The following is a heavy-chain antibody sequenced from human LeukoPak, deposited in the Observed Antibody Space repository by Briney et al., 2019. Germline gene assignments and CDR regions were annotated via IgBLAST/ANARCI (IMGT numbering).Heavy chain of an antibody. CDR2: IKQDGSEI. V-gene: IGHV3-7*01. J-gene: IGHJ4*02. CDR3: ARLFGAVTTFDY. D-gene: IGHD4-17*01. CDR1: GFTFSNYW. Sequence: GGSLRLSCAASGFTFSNYWMGWVRQAPGKGLEWVANIKQDGSEIYYVDSVRDRFTISRDNAKNSLYLQMNSLGAEDTAVYYCARLFGAVTTFDYWGQGALVTVSS.